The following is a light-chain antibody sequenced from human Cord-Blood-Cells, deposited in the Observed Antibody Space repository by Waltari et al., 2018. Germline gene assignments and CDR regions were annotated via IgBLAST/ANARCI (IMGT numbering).Light chain of an antibody. J-gene: IGKJ4*01. CDR1: QSVSSSY. V-gene: IGKV3-20*01. Sequence: EIVLTQSPGTLSLSPGERATLSCRASQSVSSSYLAWYQQKPGQPPRLLIYGASSRATGIPDRFSGSGSGTDFTLTISRLEPEDCAVYYCQQYGSSPLTFGGGTKVEIK. CDR3: QQYGSSPLT. CDR2: GAS.